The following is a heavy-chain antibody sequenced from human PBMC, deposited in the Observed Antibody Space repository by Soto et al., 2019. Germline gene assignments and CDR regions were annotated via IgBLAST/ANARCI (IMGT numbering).Heavy chain of an antibody. J-gene: IGHJ6*03. V-gene: IGHV4-59*01. CDR3: ARTLGYCSGGSCYSVAFYMDV. CDR2: IYNSETT. Sequence: SETLSLTCTVSGDSISSDYRSWIRQPPGKRLEWIGFIYNSETTNYNPPLNSRVTISVDTSKNQFSLKLSSVTAADTAVYYCARTLGYCSGGSCYSVAFYMDVWGKGTTVTVSS. D-gene: IGHD2-15*01. CDR1: GDSISSDY.